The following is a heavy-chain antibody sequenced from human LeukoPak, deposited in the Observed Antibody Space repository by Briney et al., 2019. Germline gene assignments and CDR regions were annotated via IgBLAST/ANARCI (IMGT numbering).Heavy chain of an antibody. Sequence: SCKASGGTFSSYGMHWVRQAPGKGLEWVAVISYDGSNKYYADSVKGRFTISRDNSKNTLYLQMNSLRAEDTAVYYCAGADMIVVVSYAFDIWGQGTMVTVSS. V-gene: IGHV3-30*03. D-gene: IGHD3-22*01. CDR3: AGADMIVVVSYAFDI. J-gene: IGHJ3*02. CDR1: GGTFSSYG. CDR2: ISYDGSNK.